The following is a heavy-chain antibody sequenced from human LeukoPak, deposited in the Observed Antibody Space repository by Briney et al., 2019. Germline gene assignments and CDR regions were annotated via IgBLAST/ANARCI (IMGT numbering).Heavy chain of an antibody. CDR3: ARSYTYGSTFDS. Sequence: KPAETLSLTCTVSGGSISGYYWNWIRQPPGKGLEWIGCIYYSGATSYNSSLKSRVTISLDTSKNQFSLKLSSVTAADTAVYYCARSYTYGSTFDSWGQGALVTVSS. CDR2: IYYSGAT. D-gene: IGHD3-10*01. J-gene: IGHJ4*02. CDR1: GGSISGYY. V-gene: IGHV4-59*01.